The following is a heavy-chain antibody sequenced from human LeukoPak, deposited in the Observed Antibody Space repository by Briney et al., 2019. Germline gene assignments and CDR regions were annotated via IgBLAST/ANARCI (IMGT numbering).Heavy chain of an antibody. D-gene: IGHD4-17*01. CDR3: ARDFRPSYGPPPYYFDY. CDR2: ISSSSTYI. V-gene: IGHV3-21*01. J-gene: IGHJ4*02. CDR1: GFSFSNCS. Sequence: GGSLRLSCAASGFSFSNCSMNWVRQAPGKGLEWVSSISSSSTYIYYADSVKGRFTISRDNAKNSLYLQMNSLRDEDTAVYYCARDFRPSYGPPPYYFDYWGQGTLVTVSS.